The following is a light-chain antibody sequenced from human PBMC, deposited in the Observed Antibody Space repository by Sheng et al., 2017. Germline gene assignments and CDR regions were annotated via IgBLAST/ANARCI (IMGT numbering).Light chain of an antibody. CDR3: QQYTSYSRT. CDR2: QAS. Sequence: DTQMSQSPSTVSAFAGETVTITCRASQTIGRWLAWYQQKPGKAPVLLIHQASTLQNGVPSRFSGSGSGTEFTLTISSLQPDDFATYFCQQYTSYSRTFGQGTKVEL. J-gene: IGKJ1*01. V-gene: IGKV1-5*03. CDR1: QTIGRW.